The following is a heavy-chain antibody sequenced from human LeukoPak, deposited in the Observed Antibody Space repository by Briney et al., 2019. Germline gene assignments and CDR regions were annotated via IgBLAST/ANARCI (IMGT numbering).Heavy chain of an antibody. J-gene: IGHJ4*02. CDR3: TRDQTPYY. CDR2: IRSKVYGGTP. Sequence: GGSLRLSCIASGFTFGDYAMTWVRLAPGKGLEWVGFIRSKVYGGTPEYAASVKGRFTISRDDSKGIAYLQMNSLKTEDTAVYYCTRDQTPYYWGQGTLVTVSS. CDR1: GFTFGDYA. V-gene: IGHV3-49*04.